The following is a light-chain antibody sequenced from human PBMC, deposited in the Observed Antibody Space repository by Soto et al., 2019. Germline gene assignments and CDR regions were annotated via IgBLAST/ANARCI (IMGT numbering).Light chain of an antibody. CDR2: GAS. J-gene: IGKJ1*01. CDR3: QQYSNSVT. V-gene: IGKV1-5*01. Sequence: DIQMTQSPSTLFASVGDRVTIACRASQNISPWLAWYQQKPGKAPKLLIYGASSLEGGVPSRFSRSGSGTDFTLTISSLLPDDFATDSCQQYSNSVTFGQGTKVEIK. CDR1: QNISPW.